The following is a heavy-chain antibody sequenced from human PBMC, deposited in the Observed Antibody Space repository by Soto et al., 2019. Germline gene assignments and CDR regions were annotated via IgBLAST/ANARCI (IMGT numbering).Heavy chain of an antibody. Sequence: DVQVLESGGGLVQPGGSLRLSCAASGFTFSSYAMTWVRQAPGKGLQWVSSISASGNTPFYADSVKGRFTISRDNSKNTLYRQMSSLTAEDAAVYYCAKGAPCGGDCHSYFDHWGQGTLLTVSS. V-gene: IGHV3-23*01. D-gene: IGHD2-21*02. CDR2: ISASGNTP. CDR1: GFTFSSYA. J-gene: IGHJ4*02. CDR3: AKGAPCGGDCHSYFDH.